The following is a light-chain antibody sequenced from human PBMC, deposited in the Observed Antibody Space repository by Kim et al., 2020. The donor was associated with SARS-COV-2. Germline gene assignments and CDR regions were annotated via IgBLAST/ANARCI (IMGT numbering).Light chain of an antibody. Sequence: SPGERATLSCSASQSVSSSYLAWYQQKPGQAPRLLIYGASSRATGIPDRFSGSGSGTDFTLTISRLEPEDFAVYYCQLYGSSPPYTFGQGTKLEI. CDR2: GAS. J-gene: IGKJ2*01. CDR3: QLYGSSPPYT. V-gene: IGKV3-20*01. CDR1: QSVSSSY.